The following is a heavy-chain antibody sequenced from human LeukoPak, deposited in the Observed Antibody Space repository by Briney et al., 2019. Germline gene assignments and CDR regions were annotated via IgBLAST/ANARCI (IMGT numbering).Heavy chain of an antibody. J-gene: IGHJ6*02. CDR2: ISYDGSNK. Sequence: GGSLRLSCAASGFTFSSYGMHWVRQAPGKGLEWVAVISYDGSNKYYADSVKGRFTISRDNSKNTLYLQMNSLRAEDTAVYYCAKDSESYYYYYGMDVWGRGTTVTVSS. CDR1: GFTFSSYG. V-gene: IGHV3-30*18. CDR3: AKDSESYYYYYGMDV.